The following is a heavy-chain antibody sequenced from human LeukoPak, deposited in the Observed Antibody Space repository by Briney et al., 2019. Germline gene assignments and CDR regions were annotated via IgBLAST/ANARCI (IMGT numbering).Heavy chain of an antibody. CDR2: IDYRGST. CDR1: GGSISSSSYH. Sequence: PSETLSLTCTVSGGSISSSSYHWVWIRQPPGKGLEWIGSIDYRGSTDYNPSLKSRVTKSIDTSKNYFSLKLSSVTAADTAVYYCARLVATNWYFDVWGRGTPVTVSA. CDR3: ARLVATNWYFDV. J-gene: IGHJ2*01. D-gene: IGHD5-12*01. V-gene: IGHV4-39*07.